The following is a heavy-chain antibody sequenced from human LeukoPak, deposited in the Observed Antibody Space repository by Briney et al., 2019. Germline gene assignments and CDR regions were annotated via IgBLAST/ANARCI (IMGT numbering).Heavy chain of an antibody. CDR1: GGSISSSSYY. Sequence: PSETLSLTCTVSGGSISSSSYYWSWIRQPPGKGLEWIGYIYYSGSTNYNPSLKSRVTISVDTSKNQFSLKLSSVTAADTAVYYCARDRSTTVTNDAFDIWGQGTMVTVSS. CDR3: ARDRSTTVTNDAFDI. V-gene: IGHV4-61*01. D-gene: IGHD4-17*01. CDR2: IYYSGST. J-gene: IGHJ3*02.